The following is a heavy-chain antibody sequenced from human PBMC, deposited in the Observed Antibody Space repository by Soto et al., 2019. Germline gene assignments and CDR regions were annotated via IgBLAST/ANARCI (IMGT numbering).Heavy chain of an antibody. J-gene: IGHJ4*02. V-gene: IGHV4-34*01. CDR1: GGSFSGYY. CDR3: ARGLTGFSSGWYRGYFDY. CDR2: INHSGST. D-gene: IGHD6-19*01. Sequence: SETLSLTCAVYGGSFSGYYWSWIRQPPGKGLEWIGEINHSGSTNYNPSLKSRVTISVDTSKNQFSLKLSSVTAADTAVYYRARGLTGFSSGWYRGYFDYWGQGTLVTVS.